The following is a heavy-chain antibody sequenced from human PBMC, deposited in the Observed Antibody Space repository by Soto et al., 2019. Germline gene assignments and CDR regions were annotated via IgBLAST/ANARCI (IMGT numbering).Heavy chain of an antibody. CDR3: ARGSGDRAFDI. V-gene: IGHV3-21*01. CDR1: GFTFSSYS. CDR2: ISSSSSYI. Sequence: GGSLRLSCAASGFTFSSYSMNWVRQAPGKGLEWVSTISSSSSYIYYADSVKGRFTISRDNAKNSLYLQMNSLRAEDTAVYYCARGSGDRAFDIWGQGTMVIVSS. J-gene: IGHJ3*02.